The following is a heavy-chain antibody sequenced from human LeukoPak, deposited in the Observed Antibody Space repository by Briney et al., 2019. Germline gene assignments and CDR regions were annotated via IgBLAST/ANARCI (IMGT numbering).Heavy chain of an antibody. CDR1: GYTFTSYG. CDR2: ISAYNGNT. V-gene: IGHV1-18*01. D-gene: IGHD2-2*01. CDR3: VRDKEGYCSSTSCSRGDNWFDP. J-gene: IGHJ5*02. Sequence: GASVKVSCKASGYTFTSYGISWVRQAPGQGLEWMGWISAYNGNTNYAQKLQGRVTMTTDTSTSTAYMELRSLRSDDTAVYYCVRDKEGYCSSTSCSRGDNWFDPWGQGTLVTVSS.